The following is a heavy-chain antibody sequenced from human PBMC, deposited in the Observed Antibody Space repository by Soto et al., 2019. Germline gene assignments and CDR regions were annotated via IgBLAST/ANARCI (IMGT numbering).Heavy chain of an antibody. CDR1: GYSFATYL. CDR3: ASRRRSGNEYYYNYGMDV. V-gene: IGHV5-51*01. CDR2: IYPGDSDI. J-gene: IGHJ6*02. D-gene: IGHD1-26*01. Sequence: GESLKSAFKASGYSFATYLIGWVRQMPVKGLEWMGIIYPGDSDIRYSPSFEGQVTISADKSISTAYLQWGSLKASDTAMYYCASRRRSGNEYYYNYGMDVWGPGTTVAVS.